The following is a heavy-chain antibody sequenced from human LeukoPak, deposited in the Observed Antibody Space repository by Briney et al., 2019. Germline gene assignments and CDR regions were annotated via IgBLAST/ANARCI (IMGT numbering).Heavy chain of an antibody. CDR1: GYTFTGYY. CDR2: INPNSGGT. CDR3: ARVSSSRYGSFAFDI. V-gene: IGHV1-2*02. D-gene: IGHD3-10*01. Sequence: ASVKVSCKASGYTFTGYYMHWVRQAPGQGLEWMGWINPNSGGTNYAQKFQGRVTMTRNTSISTAYMELSSLRSEDTAVYYCARVSSSRYGSFAFDIWGQGTMVTVSS. J-gene: IGHJ3*02.